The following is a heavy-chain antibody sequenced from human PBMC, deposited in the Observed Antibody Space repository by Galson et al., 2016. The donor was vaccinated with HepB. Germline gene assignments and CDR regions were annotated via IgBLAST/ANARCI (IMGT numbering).Heavy chain of an antibody. CDR3: AKDHTGSTVGWSDGMDV. Sequence: SLRLSCAASEFTFNNCPLHWVRQAPGKGLEWISGITGTGGGTYYADSVKVRFTISRDTSKNTLFLQLISLRVEDTAVYYCAKDHTGSTVGWSDGMDVWGQGTRVTVSS. V-gene: IGHV3-23*01. D-gene: IGHD1-7*01. CDR1: EFTFNNCP. J-gene: IGHJ6*02. CDR2: ITGTGGGT.